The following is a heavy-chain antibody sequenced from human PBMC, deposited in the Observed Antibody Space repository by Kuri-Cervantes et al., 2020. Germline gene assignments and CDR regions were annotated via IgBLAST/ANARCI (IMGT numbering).Heavy chain of an antibody. V-gene: IGHV3-30*03. Sequence: LSLTCAASGFTFSSYGMHWVRQAPGKGLEWVAVISYDGSNKYYADSVKGRFTISRDNSKNTLYLQMNSLRAEDTAVYYCARTHGSGWDFDYWGQGTLVTVSS. CDR2: ISYDGSNK. CDR3: ARTHGSGWDFDY. D-gene: IGHD6-19*01. J-gene: IGHJ4*02. CDR1: GFTFSSYG.